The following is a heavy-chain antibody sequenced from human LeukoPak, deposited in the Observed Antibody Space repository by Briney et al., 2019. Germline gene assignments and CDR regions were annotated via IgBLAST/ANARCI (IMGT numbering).Heavy chain of an antibody. Sequence: SETLSLTCAAYGGTFSGYYWNWIRQPPGKGLEWIGEIHHSETANYNPSLKSRVSISIGTSKNQSTLNLRSVPAADTAVYYCTRGYFGSNDSCYEIWFESWGQGSQVTVSS. CDR2: IHHSETA. CDR3: TRGYFGSNDSCYEIWFES. J-gene: IGHJ5*01. V-gene: IGHV4-34*01. D-gene: IGHD2-2*01. CDR1: GGTFSGYY.